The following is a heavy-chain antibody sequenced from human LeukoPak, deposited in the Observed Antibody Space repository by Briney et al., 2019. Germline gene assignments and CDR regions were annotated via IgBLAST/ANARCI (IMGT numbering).Heavy chain of an antibody. CDR2: ISSSSSYI. V-gene: IGHV3-21*01. CDR3: ASLPPEYSSSWYLDY. J-gene: IGHJ4*02. D-gene: IGHD6-13*01. CDR1: GFTFSSYS. Sequence: PGGSLRLSCAASGFTFSSYSMNWVRQAPGKGLEWVSSISSSSSYIYYADSVKGRFTISRDNAKNSLYLQMNSLRAEDTAVYYCASLPPEYSSSWYLDYWGQGTLVTVSS.